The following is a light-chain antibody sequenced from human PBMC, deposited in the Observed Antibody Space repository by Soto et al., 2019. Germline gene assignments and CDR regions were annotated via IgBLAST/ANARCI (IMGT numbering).Light chain of an antibody. J-gene: IGKJ5*01. CDR3: QQYDVSPIT. Sequence: EIVLTQSPDTLSLSPVERATLSCRASQSVRSERLAWYQHKRGQAPRLVIFDASSRATGIPERFSGSGSGTDFTLTITRLEPEDFAVYFCQQYDVSPITFGLGTRLENK. V-gene: IGKV3-20*01. CDR2: DAS. CDR1: QSVRSER.